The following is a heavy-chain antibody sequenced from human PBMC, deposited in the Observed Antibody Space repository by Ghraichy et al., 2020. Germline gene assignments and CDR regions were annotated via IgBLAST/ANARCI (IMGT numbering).Heavy chain of an antibody. CDR2: ISGSGGST. Sequence: GGSLRLSCAASGFTFSSYAMSWVRQAPGKGLEWVSAISGSGGSTYYADSVKGRFTISRDNSKNTLYLQMNSLRAEDTAVYYCAKTFRAGELRRGYFDYWGQGTLVTVSS. V-gene: IGHV3-23*01. CDR3: AKTFRAGELRRGYFDY. J-gene: IGHJ4*02. D-gene: IGHD1-26*01. CDR1: GFTFSSYA.